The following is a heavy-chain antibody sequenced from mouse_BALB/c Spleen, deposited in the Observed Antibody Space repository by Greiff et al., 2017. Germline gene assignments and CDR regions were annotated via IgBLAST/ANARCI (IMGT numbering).Heavy chain of an antibody. CDR3: ARGGAMDY. V-gene: IGHV5-17*02. Sequence: EVHLVESGGGLVQPGGSRKLSCAASGFTFSSFGMHWVRQAPEKGLEWVAYISSGSSTIYYADTVKGRFTISRDNPKNTLFLQMTSLRSEDSAVYYCARGGAMDYWGQGTSVTVSS. CDR1: GFTFSSFG. CDR2: ISSGSSTI. J-gene: IGHJ4*01.